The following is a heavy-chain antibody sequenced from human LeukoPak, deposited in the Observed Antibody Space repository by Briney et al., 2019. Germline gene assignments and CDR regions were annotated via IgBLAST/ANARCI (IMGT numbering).Heavy chain of an antibody. Sequence: GASVKVSCMASGYTFTDYFIHWVRQAPGQGLEWMGWINPNIGDASYAQKFQDRVTMTRDRSINTAYMELSRLTSDDTAVYYCARMALDGGDSIGFDSWGQGTLVTVSS. D-gene: IGHD2-21*02. J-gene: IGHJ5*01. CDR3: ARMALDGGDSIGFDS. CDR1: GYTFTDYF. CDR2: INPNIGDA. V-gene: IGHV1-2*02.